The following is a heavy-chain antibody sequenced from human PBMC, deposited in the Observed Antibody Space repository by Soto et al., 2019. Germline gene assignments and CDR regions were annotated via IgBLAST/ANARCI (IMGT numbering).Heavy chain of an antibody. D-gene: IGHD3-3*01. V-gene: IGHV3-30*18. CDR1: GFTFSSYG. J-gene: IGHJ6*02. CDR2: ISYDGSNK. CDR3: AKDVGTIFGSVLGLDV. Sequence: SLRLSCAASGFTFSSYGMHWVRQAPGKGLEWVAVISYDGSNKYYADSVKGRFTTSRDNSKNTLYLQMNSLRAEDTAVYYCAKDVGTIFGSVLGLDVWGQGTTVTVSS.